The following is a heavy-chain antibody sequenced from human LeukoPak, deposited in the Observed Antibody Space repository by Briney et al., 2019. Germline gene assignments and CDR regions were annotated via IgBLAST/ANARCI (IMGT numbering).Heavy chain of an antibody. CDR2: IHPGDSDA. CDR3: ARHVRAGGSRSHLDK. V-gene: IGHV5-51*01. J-gene: IGHJ4*02. D-gene: IGHD3-10*01. Sequence: GESLKISCKGSGYSFSIFWIGWVRQMPGKGLEWMGIIHPGDSDARYNPSFQGQVTISVDKSTSTAYLQWNSLKAPDTAMYYCARHVRAGGSRSHLDKWGQGTLVTVSS. CDR1: GYSFSIFW.